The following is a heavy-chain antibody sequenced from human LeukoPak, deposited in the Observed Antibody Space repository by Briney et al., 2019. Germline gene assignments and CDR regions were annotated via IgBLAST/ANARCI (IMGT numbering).Heavy chain of an antibody. V-gene: IGHV4-30-4*01. J-gene: IGHJ4*02. D-gene: IGHD3-22*01. CDR3: ARGGGGYTLYSFDY. CDR1: GASIRSGDHH. CDR2: IYFSGSR. Sequence: SETLSLTCTVSGASIRSGDHHWSWLRQSAGKGLEWIGYIYFSGSRSSNPSLRSRLTISVDTSKNQFSLKLSSMTVADTAIYYCARGGGGYTLYSFDYWGEGALVTVSS.